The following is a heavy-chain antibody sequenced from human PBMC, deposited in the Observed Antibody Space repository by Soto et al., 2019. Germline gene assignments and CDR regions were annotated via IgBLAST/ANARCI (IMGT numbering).Heavy chain of an antibody. CDR3: AKDGAWELLPAYGMDV. J-gene: IGHJ6*01. CDR1: GFSFSSFG. Sequence: LRLSCAASGFSFSSFGMHWVRQAPGKGLEWVAGLSFDGITKHYADSVKGRFTISRDNSKNTMYLQMNGLRPEDTSIYYCAKDGAWELLPAYGMDVWGPGTTVTVSS. D-gene: IGHD1-26*01. CDR2: LSFDGITK. V-gene: IGHV3-30*18.